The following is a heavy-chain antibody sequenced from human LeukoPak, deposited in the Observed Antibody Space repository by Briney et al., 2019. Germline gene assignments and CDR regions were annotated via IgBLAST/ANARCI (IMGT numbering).Heavy chain of an antibody. CDR2: ISSSSSYI. V-gene: IGHV3-21*01. D-gene: IGHD2-2*01. CDR3: ARAPTVLVGYCSSASCQADY. CDR1: GFTFSSYS. Sequence: GGSLRLSCAASGFTFSSYSMNWVRQAPGKGLEWVSSISSSSSYIYYADSVKGRFTISRDNAKNSLYLQMNSLRAEDTAVYYCARAPTVLVGYCSSASCQADYWGQGTLVTVSS. J-gene: IGHJ4*02.